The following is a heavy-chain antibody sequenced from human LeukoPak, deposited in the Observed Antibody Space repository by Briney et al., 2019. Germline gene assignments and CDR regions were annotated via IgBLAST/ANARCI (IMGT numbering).Heavy chain of an antibody. J-gene: IGHJ4*02. CDR2: IRYDGSNK. Sequence: PGGSLRLSCAASGFTFSSYGMHWVRQAPGKGLEWVAFIRYDGSNKYYADSVKGRFTISRDNSKNTLYLQMNSLRAEDTAVYYCAKDRFPRITMVRGVPFPHFFHYWGQGTLVTVSS. V-gene: IGHV3-30*02. CDR1: GFTFSSYG. CDR3: AKDRFPRITMVRGVPFPHFFHY. D-gene: IGHD3-10*01.